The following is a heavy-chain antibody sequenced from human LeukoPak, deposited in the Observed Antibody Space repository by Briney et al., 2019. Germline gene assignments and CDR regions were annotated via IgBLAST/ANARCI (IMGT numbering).Heavy chain of an antibody. J-gene: IGHJ4*02. V-gene: IGHV3-21*06. CDR2: ISPSSTYI. Sequence: GGSLRLSCAASGFTFSSFKTTWVRQAPGKGLEWVASISPSSTYIYYGDSLKGRVTVSRGNAKSLLFLHMSSLRPDDTAVYYCARDFTGGEYFDSWDQGALVSVSS. D-gene: IGHD3-16*01. CDR1: GFTFSSFK. CDR3: ARDFTGGEYFDS.